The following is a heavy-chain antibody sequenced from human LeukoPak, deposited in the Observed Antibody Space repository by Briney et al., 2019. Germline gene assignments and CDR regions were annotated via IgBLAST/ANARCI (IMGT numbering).Heavy chain of an antibody. Sequence: ASVKVSCKASGYTFTGYYMHWVRQAPGQGLEWMGWINPNSGSTNYAQKFQGRVTMTRDTSISTAYMELSRLRSDDTAVYYCARARNWIDPFDIWGQGTMVTVSS. CDR1: GYTFTGYY. J-gene: IGHJ3*02. V-gene: IGHV1-2*02. D-gene: IGHD2-2*03. CDR2: INPNSGST. CDR3: ARARNWIDPFDI.